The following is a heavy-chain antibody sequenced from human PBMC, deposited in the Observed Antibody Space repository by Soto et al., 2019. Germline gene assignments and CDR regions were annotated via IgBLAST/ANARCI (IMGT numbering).Heavy chain of an antibody. CDR2: IYSSENT. Sequence: QLQLQESGPGLVKPSETLSLTCTVSGGSVSSSSYSWGWIRQPPGKGLEWIGTIYSSENTYYNPSLMSRVTISVDTSKNQFSLMLSSVTAADPAVYYCARLNGYCISTNCHGYYGMDVWGQGTTVTVSS. CDR3: ARLNGYCISTNCHGYYGMDV. CDR1: GGSVSSSSYS. D-gene: IGHD2-2*01. J-gene: IGHJ6*02. V-gene: IGHV4-39*01.